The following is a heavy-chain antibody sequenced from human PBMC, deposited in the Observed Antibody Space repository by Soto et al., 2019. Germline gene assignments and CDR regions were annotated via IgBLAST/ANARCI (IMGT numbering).Heavy chain of an antibody. V-gene: IGHV1-18*01. CDR1: GYTFINYG. CDR2: ISGYNGNT. D-gene: IGHD4-17*01. J-gene: IGHJ4*02. Sequence: QVQMVQSGAEVKKPGASVKVSCKASGYTFINYGISWVRQAPGQGLEWMGWISGYNGNTNYAQKLQDRVTMTTDTSTSTAYMELRSLRSDDTAVYYCARGEDYGDYDPYFDYWGQGTLVTVSS. CDR3: ARGEDYGDYDPYFDY.